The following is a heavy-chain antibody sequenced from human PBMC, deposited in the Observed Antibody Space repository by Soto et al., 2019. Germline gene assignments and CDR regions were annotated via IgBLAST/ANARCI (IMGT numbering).Heavy chain of an antibody. D-gene: IGHD5-12*01. V-gene: IGHV5-51*01. CDR3: ASTINGYFDY. CDR1: GHSFVTHW. CDR2: IYPGDSET. J-gene: IGHJ4*01. Sequence: GESLKISCQGSGHSFVTHWIGWVRQMPGNDLEWMGIIYPGDSETRYSPAFQGQVTISADKSITTAYLQWSSLKASDTAMYYCASTINGYFDYWGQGSLVTVSS.